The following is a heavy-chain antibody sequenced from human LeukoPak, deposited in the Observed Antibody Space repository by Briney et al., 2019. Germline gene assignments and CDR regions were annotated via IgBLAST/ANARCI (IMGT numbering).Heavy chain of an antibody. J-gene: IGHJ4*02. D-gene: IGHD2-15*01. Sequence: PGGSLRLSCEASGFIFDDYGMSWVRQPPGKGLEWVCGINWDGYTTAYADSVKGRFTISRDNAKNSLYLQMNSLRAEDTAVYYCARISGGRDYWGQGTLVTVSS. V-gene: IGHV3-20*04. CDR3: ARISGGRDY. CDR2: INWDGYTT. CDR1: GFIFDDYG.